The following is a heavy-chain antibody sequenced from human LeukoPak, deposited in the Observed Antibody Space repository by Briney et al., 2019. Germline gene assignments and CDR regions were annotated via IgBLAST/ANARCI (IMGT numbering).Heavy chain of an antibody. Sequence: ASVTVSFTSSVGTFTIYAISWVRQAPGQGLEWMGRIIPIFGTANYAQKFQGRVTITADKSTSTAYMELSSLRSEDTAVYYCAQGRIAVADHAFDIWGQGTMVTVSS. CDR3: AQGRIAVADHAFDI. CDR1: VGTFTIYA. J-gene: IGHJ3*02. CDR2: IIPIFGTA. V-gene: IGHV1-69*06. D-gene: IGHD6-19*01.